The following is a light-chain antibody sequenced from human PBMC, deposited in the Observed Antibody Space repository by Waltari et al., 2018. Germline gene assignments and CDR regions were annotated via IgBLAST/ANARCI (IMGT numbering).Light chain of an antibody. CDR1: SLRRYY. Sequence: SSELTQDPAVSVALGQTVRLTCQGDSLRRYYASWYQQRPGQAPDLVLYGQDNRPSGIPDRFSGSTSGDTASLTITGAQAEDEADYYCHSRDTISTRVFGGGTRLTV. V-gene: IGLV3-19*01. CDR2: GQD. CDR3: HSRDTISTRV. J-gene: IGLJ3*02.